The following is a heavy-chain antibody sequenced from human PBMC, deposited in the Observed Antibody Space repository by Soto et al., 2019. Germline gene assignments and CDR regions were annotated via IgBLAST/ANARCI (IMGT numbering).Heavy chain of an antibody. CDR3: ARRIRCSGGSCYPIFNY. J-gene: IGHJ4*02. D-gene: IGHD2-15*01. CDR2: MNPNSGNT. V-gene: IGHV1-8*01. Sequence: QVQLVQSGAEVKKPGASVKVSCKASGYTFTSYDINWVRQATGQGLEWMGWMNPNSGNTGYAQKFQGRVTMTRNTSISTAYMELSSLRSEDTAVYYCARRIRCSGGSCYPIFNYWGQGTLVTVSS. CDR1: GYTFTSYD.